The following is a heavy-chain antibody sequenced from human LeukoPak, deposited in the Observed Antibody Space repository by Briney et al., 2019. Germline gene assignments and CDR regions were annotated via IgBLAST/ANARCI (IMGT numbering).Heavy chain of an antibody. CDR3: AREEVVPDNDDYYYGMDV. CDR1: GYTFTGYY. D-gene: IGHD2-2*01. Sequence: GASVKVSCKASGYTFTGYYMHWVRQAPGQGLEWMGWINPNSGGTNYAQKFQGWVTMTRDTSISTAYMELSRLRSDDTAVYYCAREEVVPDNDDYYYGMDVWGKGTTVTVSS. J-gene: IGHJ6*04. V-gene: IGHV1-2*04. CDR2: INPNSGGT.